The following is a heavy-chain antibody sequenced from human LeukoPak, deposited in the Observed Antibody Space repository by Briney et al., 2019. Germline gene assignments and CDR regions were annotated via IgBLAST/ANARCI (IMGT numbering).Heavy chain of an antibody. CDR1: GFSVSSNY. CDR3: AKDRAYGKYYFDY. CDR2: IYSGGTT. J-gene: IGHJ4*02. Sequence: GGSLRLSCAASGFSVSSNYMSWVRQAPGKGLEWVSVIYSGGTTYYADSVKGRFTISRDNSKNTLYLQMNSLRAEDTAVYYCAKDRAYGKYYFDYWGKGTLVTVSS. V-gene: IGHV3-66*01. D-gene: IGHD5-12*01.